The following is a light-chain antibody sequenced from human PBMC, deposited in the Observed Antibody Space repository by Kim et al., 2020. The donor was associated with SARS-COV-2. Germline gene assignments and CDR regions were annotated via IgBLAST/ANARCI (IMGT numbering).Light chain of an antibody. Sequence: SASVGDRVTITCRASQTISNYLNWYQQKPGNAPRLLIYAASILQSGVPSRFSGSGSGTEFTLTISSLQPDDFASYHCQHYNSDSYTFGQGTKLEIK. J-gene: IGKJ2*01. CDR3: QHYNSDSYT. CDR1: QTISNY. V-gene: IGKV1-5*01. CDR2: AAS.